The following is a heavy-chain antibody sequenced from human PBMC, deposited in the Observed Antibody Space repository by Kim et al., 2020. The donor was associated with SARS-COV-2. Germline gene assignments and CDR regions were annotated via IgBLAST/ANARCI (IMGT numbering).Heavy chain of an antibody. V-gene: IGHV3-30-3*01. CDR3: ARGYSSSSDFDY. D-gene: IGHD6-13*01. Sequence: LSLTCAASGFTFTSYAMHWVRQAPGKGLEWVAFTSYGGSDKYYADSVKGRFTISRDNSQNTLYLQVNSLRPEDTAVYYCARGYSSSSDFDYWGQGTLVTVSS. J-gene: IGHJ4*02. CDR1: GFTFTSYA. CDR2: TSYGGSDK.